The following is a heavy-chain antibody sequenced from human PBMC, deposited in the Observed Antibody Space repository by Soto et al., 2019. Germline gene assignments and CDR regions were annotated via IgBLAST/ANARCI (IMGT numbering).Heavy chain of an antibody. CDR3: ANLVDF. V-gene: IGHV3-30*18. Sequence: QVQVVESGGGAVQPGRSLTLSCAASGFTFSSYGMQWARQAPGKGLEWVAAISNDGTKKYYADSVKGRFTISRDNSENTLYLQMNSLRTDDTAVYYGANLVDFWGQGTLVTVSS. CDR1: GFTFSSYG. CDR2: ISNDGTKK. J-gene: IGHJ4*02.